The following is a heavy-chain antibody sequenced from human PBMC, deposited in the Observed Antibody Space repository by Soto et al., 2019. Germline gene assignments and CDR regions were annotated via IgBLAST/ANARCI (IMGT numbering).Heavy chain of an antibody. CDR3: ARDKITGLFDY. J-gene: IGHJ4*02. D-gene: IGHD2-8*02. CDR1: GGSISSGDYY. CDR2: INHSGST. V-gene: IGHV4-39*07. Sequence: SETLSLTCTVSGGSISSGDYYWSWIRQPPGTGLEWIGEINHSGSTNYNPSLKSRVTISVDTSKNQFSLKLTSVTAADTAVYYCARDKITGLFDYWGQGTLVTVSS.